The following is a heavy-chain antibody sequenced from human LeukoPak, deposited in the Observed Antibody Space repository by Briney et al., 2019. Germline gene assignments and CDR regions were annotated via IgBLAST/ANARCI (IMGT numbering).Heavy chain of an antibody. CDR3: AKDLQWLAPNYYYYGMDV. CDR2: ISYDGSNK. V-gene: IGHV3-30*18. Sequence: GGSLRLSCAASGFTFSSYGMHWVRQAPGKGLEWVAVISYDGSNKYYADSVKGRFTISRDNSKNTLYLQMSSLRAEDTAVYYCAKDLQWLAPNYYYYGMDVWGQGTTVTVSS. CDR1: GFTFSSYG. D-gene: IGHD6-19*01. J-gene: IGHJ6*02.